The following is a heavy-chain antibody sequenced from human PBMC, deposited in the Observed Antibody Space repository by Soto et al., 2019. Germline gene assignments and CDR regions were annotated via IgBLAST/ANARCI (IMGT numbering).Heavy chain of an antibody. Sequence: SETLSLTCAVYGGSFSGYYWSWIRQPPGKGLEWIGEINHSGSTNYNPSLKSRVTISVDTSKNQFSLKLSSVTAADTAVYYCARMGSGYYNYYYGMDVWGQGTTVTVSS. CDR2: INHSGST. J-gene: IGHJ6*02. CDR3: ARMGSGYYNYYYGMDV. V-gene: IGHV4-34*01. D-gene: IGHD3-3*01. CDR1: GGSFSGYY.